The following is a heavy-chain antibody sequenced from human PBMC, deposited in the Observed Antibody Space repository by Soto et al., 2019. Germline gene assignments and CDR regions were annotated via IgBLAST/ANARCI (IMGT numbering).Heavy chain of an antibody. D-gene: IGHD6-13*01. CDR3: ESSNIGAAGVYYYGMDV. V-gene: IGHV4-59*12. Sequence: SETLSLTCTVSGGSISSYYWSWIRQPPEKGLEWIGYIYYSRSTNYNPSLKSRVTISVNTSKNQFSLKMSSVTAADTAVYYCESSNIGAAGVYYYGMDVWGRGTTVTVSS. CDR2: IYYSRST. J-gene: IGHJ6*02. CDR1: GGSISSYY.